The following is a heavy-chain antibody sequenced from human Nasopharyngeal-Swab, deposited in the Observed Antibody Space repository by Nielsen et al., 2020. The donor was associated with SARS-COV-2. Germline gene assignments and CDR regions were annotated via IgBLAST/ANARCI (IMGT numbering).Heavy chain of an antibody. Sequence: ESLKISCAASGFTFSSYSLNWVRQAPGTGLEWVSSISSSSSYIYYADSVKGRFTISRDNAKNSLYLQMNSLRAEDTAVYYCARDPGPADYDFWSGYPGGMDVWGQGTTVTVSS. D-gene: IGHD3-3*01. CDR2: ISSSSSYI. CDR1: GFTFSSYS. J-gene: IGHJ6*02. CDR3: ARDPGPADYDFWSGYPGGMDV. V-gene: IGHV3-21*01.